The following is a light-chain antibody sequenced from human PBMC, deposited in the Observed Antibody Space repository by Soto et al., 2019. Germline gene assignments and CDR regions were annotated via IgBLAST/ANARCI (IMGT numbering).Light chain of an antibody. Sequence: EIVMTQSPATLSVTQGERATISCRASQSVRNDLAWYQQKPGKAPRVLVYGASTTATGVPARFGGSGSGTEFTLTITGLQSEDSGVYYCQQYNNWYSFGQGTKLEIK. CDR2: GAS. CDR3: QQYNNWYS. J-gene: IGKJ2*03. V-gene: IGKV3-15*01. CDR1: QSVRND.